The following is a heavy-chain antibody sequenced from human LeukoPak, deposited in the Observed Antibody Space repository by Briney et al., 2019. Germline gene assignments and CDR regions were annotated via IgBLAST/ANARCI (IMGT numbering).Heavy chain of an antibody. J-gene: IGHJ4*02. CDR2: IYYSGST. CDR1: GGSISSSSYY. V-gene: IGHV4-39*07. Sequence: PSETLSLTCTVSGGSISSSSYYWGCIRQPPGKGLEWIGSIYYSGSTYYNPSLKSRVTISVDTSKNQFSLKLSSVTAADTAVYYCARGFSYYYDSSGYLFDYWGQGTLVTVSS. CDR3: ARGFSYYYDSSGYLFDY. D-gene: IGHD3-22*01.